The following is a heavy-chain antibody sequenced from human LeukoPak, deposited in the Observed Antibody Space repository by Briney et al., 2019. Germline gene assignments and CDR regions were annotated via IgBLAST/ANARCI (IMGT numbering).Heavy chain of an antibody. V-gene: IGHV3-23*01. Sequence: PGGSLRLSCAASGFTVSNYGMNWVRQAPGKGLEWVSGIASSSDRTYYADSVKGRFTISRDNSKNTVYLQMNSLRAEDTAVYYCAATGSISMSVVSRGFEIWGQGTMVTVSS. D-gene: IGHD3-22*01. J-gene: IGHJ3*02. CDR1: GFTVSNYG. CDR3: AATGSISMSVVSRGFEI. CDR2: IASSSDRT.